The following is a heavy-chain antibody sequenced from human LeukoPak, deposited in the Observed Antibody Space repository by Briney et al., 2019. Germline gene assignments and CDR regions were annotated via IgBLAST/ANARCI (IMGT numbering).Heavy chain of an antibody. Sequence: ASVNVSCKASGYTFTGYYMHWVRQAPGQGLEWMGWINPNSGGTNYAQKFQGRVTMTRDTSISTAYMELSRLRSDDTAVYYCARDPIVGATGFDYWGQGTPVTVSS. CDR3: ARDPIVGATGFDY. V-gene: IGHV1-2*02. J-gene: IGHJ4*02. CDR1: GYTFTGYY. CDR2: INPNSGGT. D-gene: IGHD1-26*01.